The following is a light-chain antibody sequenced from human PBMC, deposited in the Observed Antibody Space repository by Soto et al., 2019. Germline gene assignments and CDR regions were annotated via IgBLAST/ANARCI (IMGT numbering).Light chain of an antibody. Sequence: EIVMTQSPATLSVSPGERATLSCRASQSVSSNLAWYQQKPGQAPRLLIYGASTRATGIPARFSGSGSGTDFTLTISRLEPEDFAVYYCQQYGSSRGAFGQGTKV. CDR2: GAS. V-gene: IGKV3-15*01. CDR3: QQYGSSRGA. CDR1: QSVSSN. J-gene: IGKJ1*01.